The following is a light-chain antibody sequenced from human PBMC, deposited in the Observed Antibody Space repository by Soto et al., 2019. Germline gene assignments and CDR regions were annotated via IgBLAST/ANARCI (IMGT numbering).Light chain of an antibody. Sequence: ALTQPASVSGSPGQSITISCTGTSSDIGAYNYVSWYRQHPGKAPQLLIYDVNNRPSGVSHRFSGSKSGNTASLTISGLQSEDEADYFCTSYTGRKNLVFGTGTKVTVL. V-gene: IGLV2-14*03. CDR2: DVN. CDR1: SSDIGAYNY. J-gene: IGLJ1*01. CDR3: TSYTGRKNLV.